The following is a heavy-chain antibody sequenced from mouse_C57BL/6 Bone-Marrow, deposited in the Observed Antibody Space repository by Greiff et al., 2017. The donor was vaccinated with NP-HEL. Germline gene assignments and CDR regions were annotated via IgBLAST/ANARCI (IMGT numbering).Heavy chain of an antibody. J-gene: IGHJ2*01. V-gene: IGHV1-55*01. CDR1: GYTFTSYW. CDR3: AISKGYFDY. CDR2: IYPGSGST. Sequence: QVQLQQPGAELVKPGASVKMSCTASGYTFTSYWITWVKQSPGQGLEWIGNIYPGSGSTNYNEKFKSKTTLTVDTSSSTAYMQLSILTSEDSAVYYCAISKGYFDYWGQGTTLTVSS.